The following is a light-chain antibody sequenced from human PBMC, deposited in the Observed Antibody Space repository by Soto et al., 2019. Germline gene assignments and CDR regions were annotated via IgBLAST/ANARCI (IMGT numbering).Light chain of an antibody. CDR1: QSLLHSNGYNY. CDR3: MQGLQTPGT. V-gene: IGKV2-28*01. J-gene: IGKJ4*01. Sequence: DIVITQSPLSLPVTPGEPASISCRSSQSLLHSNGYNYLDWYLQKPGQSPQLLIYLGSNRASGVPDRFSGSGSGTDFTLKISRVEAEDVGVYHCMQGLQTPGTFGGGTKVDIK. CDR2: LGS.